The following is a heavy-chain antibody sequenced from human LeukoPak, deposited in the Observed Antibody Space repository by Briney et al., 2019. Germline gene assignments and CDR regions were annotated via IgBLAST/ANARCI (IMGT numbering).Heavy chain of an antibody. CDR2: ISSSGSTI. CDR3: ARSTSYYYYYYMDV. Sequence: PGGSLRLSCAASGFTFSDYYMSWIRQAPGKGLEWVSYISSSGSTIYYADSVKGRFTISRDNAKNSLYLQMNSLRAEDTAVYYCARSTSYYYYYYMDVWGKGTTVTVSS. D-gene: IGHD2-2*01. CDR1: GFTFSDYY. V-gene: IGHV3-11*04. J-gene: IGHJ6*03.